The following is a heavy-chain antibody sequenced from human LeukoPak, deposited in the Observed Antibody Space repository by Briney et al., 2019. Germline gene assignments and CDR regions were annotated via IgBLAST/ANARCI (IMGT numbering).Heavy chain of an antibody. CDR3: ARGHRMTTVTLYYYGMDV. CDR2: IWYDGSNK. J-gene: IGHJ6*02. V-gene: IGHV3-33*01. D-gene: IGHD4-17*01. Sequence: PGRSLRLPCAASGFTFSSYGMHWVRQAPGKGLEWVAVIWYDGSNKYYADSVKGRFTISRDNSKNTLYLQMNSLRAEDTAVYYCARGHRMTTVTLYYYGMDVWGQGTTVTVSS. CDR1: GFTFSSYG.